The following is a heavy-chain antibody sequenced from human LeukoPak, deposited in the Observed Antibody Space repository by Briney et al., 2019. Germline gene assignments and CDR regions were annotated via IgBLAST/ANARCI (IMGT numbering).Heavy chain of an antibody. CDR2: IKQDGSEK. V-gene: IGHV3-7*01. CDR3: ARVEYYDFWSGYLGAGYYYGMDV. Sequence: PGGSLRLSCAASGFTFSSYWMSWVRQAPGKGLEWVANIKQDGSEKYYVDSVKGRFTISRDNAKNSLYLQMNSLRAEDTAVYYCARVEYYDFWSGYLGAGYYYGMDVWGQGTTVTVS. D-gene: IGHD3-3*01. J-gene: IGHJ6*02. CDR1: GFTFSSYW.